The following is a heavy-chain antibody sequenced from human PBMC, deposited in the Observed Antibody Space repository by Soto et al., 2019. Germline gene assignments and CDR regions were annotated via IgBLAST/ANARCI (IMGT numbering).Heavy chain of an antibody. D-gene: IGHD6-19*01. V-gene: IGHV1-18*01. CDR1: GYSFTSYG. CDR2: SSAYNGNT. CDR3: ARDLAVALTDY. Sequence: QVQLVQSGAEVKKPGASVKVSCKASGYSFTSYGISWVRQAPGQGLEWRGWSSAYNGNTKHAQKLQGRVTMTTDTSTSTAYMELMSLRSDDTAVCYCARDLAVALTDYWGQGTLVTVSS. J-gene: IGHJ4*02.